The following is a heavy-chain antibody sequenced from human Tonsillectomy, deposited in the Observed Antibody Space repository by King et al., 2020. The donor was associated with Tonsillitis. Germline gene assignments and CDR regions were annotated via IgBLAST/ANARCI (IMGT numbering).Heavy chain of an antibody. Sequence: VQLVESGGGLVQPGGSLRLSCAASGFTFSSYGMSWVRQAPGKGLEWVSSISSSGSNTYYADSVKGRFTISRDNSENTLYRQVNSLRAEDTAVYYCARERIANYFDYWGQGTLVTVSS. CDR1: GFTFSSYG. D-gene: IGHD2/OR15-2a*01. CDR2: ISSSGSNT. J-gene: IGHJ4*02. V-gene: IGHV3-23*04. CDR3: ARERIANYFDY.